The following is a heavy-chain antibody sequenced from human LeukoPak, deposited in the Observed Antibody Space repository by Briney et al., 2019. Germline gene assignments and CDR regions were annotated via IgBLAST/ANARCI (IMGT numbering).Heavy chain of an antibody. CDR2: IYTSGGT. CDR3: ARAGGNSIPDY. V-gene: IGHV4-61*02. J-gene: IGHJ4*02. Sequence: TTSETLSFTCTVSGGSISSGSYYWSWIRQPAGKGLEWIGRIYTSGGTNYNPSLKSRVTISVDTSKNQFSLKLSSVTAADTAVYYCARAGGNSIPDYWGQGTLVTVSS. D-gene: IGHD4-23*01. CDR1: GGSISSGSYY.